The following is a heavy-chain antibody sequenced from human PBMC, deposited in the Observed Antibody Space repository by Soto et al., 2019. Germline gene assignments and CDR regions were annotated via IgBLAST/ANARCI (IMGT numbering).Heavy chain of an antibody. Sequence: QVQLVQAGAEVKKPGSSVKVSCKAAGGTFSSYAISWVRQAPGQGLEWMGGIIHIFGTANYEQKFQGRVMITEDESTSTAYMELSSLRSEDTAVYYCARESHCSGGSCYSPSIGKNFDYWGQGPLVTVSS. D-gene: IGHD2-15*01. CDR3: ARESHCSGGSCYSPSIGKNFDY. J-gene: IGHJ4*02. CDR2: IIHIFGTA. CDR1: GGTFSSYA. V-gene: IGHV1-69*12.